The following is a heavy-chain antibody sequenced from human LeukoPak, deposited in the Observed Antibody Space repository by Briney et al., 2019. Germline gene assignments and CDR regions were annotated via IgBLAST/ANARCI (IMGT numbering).Heavy chain of an antibody. CDR2: INHSGST. D-gene: IGHD6-6*01. CDR3: ARGGVWGSSRPYYFDY. V-gene: IGHV4-34*01. J-gene: IGHJ4*02. CDR1: GGSISSYY. Sequence: SETLSLTCTVSGGSISSYYWSWIRQPPGKGPEWIGEINHSGSTNYNPSLKSRVTISVDTSKNQFSLKLSSVTAADTAVYYCARGGVWGSSRPYYFDYWGQGTLVTVSS.